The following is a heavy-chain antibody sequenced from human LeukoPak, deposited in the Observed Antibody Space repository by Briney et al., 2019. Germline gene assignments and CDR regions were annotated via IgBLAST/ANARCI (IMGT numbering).Heavy chain of an antibody. CDR1: GFTFSSYW. CDR2: IKQDGSEK. CDR3: ARDPYSGNYGNYYYCYMDV. V-gene: IGHV3-7*01. J-gene: IGHJ6*03. Sequence: PGGSLRLSCAASGFTFSSYWMSWVRQAPGKGLEWVANIKQDGSEKYYMDSVKDRFTISRDNAKNSLYLQMNSLGPEDTAVYYCARDPYSGNYGNYYYCYMDVWGKGTTVTISS. D-gene: IGHD1-26*01.